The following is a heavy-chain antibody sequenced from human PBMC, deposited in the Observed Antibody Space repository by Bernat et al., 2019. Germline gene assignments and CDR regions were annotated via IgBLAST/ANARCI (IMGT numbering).Heavy chain of an antibody. Sequence: QVQLVESGGGVVQPGRSLRLSCAASGFTFSSYGMHWVRQAPGKGLEWVAVISYDGSNKYYADSVKGRFTITRDNSKNTLYLLMNSLRAEDTAVYYCAKAESDSSGVDYWGQGTLVTVSS. D-gene: IGHD6-19*01. CDR1: GFTFSSYG. V-gene: IGHV3-30*18. J-gene: IGHJ4*02. CDR2: ISYDGSNK. CDR3: AKAESDSSGVDY.